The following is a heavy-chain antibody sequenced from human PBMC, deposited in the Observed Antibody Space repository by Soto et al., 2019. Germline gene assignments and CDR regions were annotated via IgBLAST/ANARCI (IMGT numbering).Heavy chain of an antibody. D-gene: IGHD5-18*01. CDR1: GGSFSGYY. V-gene: IGHV4-34*01. CDR2: VNHSGGT. Sequence: QLQLQQPGAGLLKPSETLSLTCVVYGGSFSGYYWSWIRQPPGQGLEWIGEVNHSGGTNYNPSLESRVTISLDTSKNQFSLRLISMTAADTAVYYCARGRYSFGFDNWGQGTLVTVSS. J-gene: IGHJ4*02. CDR3: ARGRYSFGFDN.